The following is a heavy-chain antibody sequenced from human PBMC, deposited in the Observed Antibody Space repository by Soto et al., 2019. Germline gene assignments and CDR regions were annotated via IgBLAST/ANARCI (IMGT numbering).Heavy chain of an antibody. CDR3: ASLGFGIAAAATGPWFDP. CDR2: INPSGGST. D-gene: IGHD6-13*01. Sequence: GASVKVSCKASGYTFTSYYMHWVRQAPGQGLEWMGIINPSGGSTSYAQKFQGRVTMTRDTSTSTVYMELSSLRSEDTAVYYCASLGFGIAAAATGPWFDPWGQGTLVTVSS. V-gene: IGHV1-46*01. J-gene: IGHJ5*02. CDR1: GYTFTSYY.